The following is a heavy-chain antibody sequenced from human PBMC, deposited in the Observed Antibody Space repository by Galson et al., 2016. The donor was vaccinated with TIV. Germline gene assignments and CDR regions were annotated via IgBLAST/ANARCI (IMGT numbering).Heavy chain of an antibody. J-gene: IGHJ4*02. CDR2: INTNGQTT. CDR3: AREGLARKTSLDY. Sequence: SLRLSCAASDSTFNSYDMHWVRQAPGKGLEYVSGINTNGQTTYYSNSVRGRFTISRDNSKNTIYLQMSSLSAEDMGVYYCAREGLARKTSLDYWGQGALVTVSS. V-gene: IGHV3-64*01. D-gene: IGHD3/OR15-3a*01. CDR1: DSTFNSYD.